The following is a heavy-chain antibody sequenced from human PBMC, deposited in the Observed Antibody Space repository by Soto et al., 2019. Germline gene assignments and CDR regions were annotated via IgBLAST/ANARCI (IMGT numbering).Heavy chain of an antibody. V-gene: IGHV4-39*01. CDR3: ARTGFFGVVPERY. CDR1: GGSISSSSYY. Sequence: LSLTCTVSGGSISSSSYYWGWIRQPPGKGLEWIGSIYYSGSTYYNPSLKSRVTISVDTSKNQFSLKLSSVTAADTAVYYCARTGFFGVVPERYWGQGTLVTVSS. D-gene: IGHD3-3*01. CDR2: IYYSGST. J-gene: IGHJ4*02.